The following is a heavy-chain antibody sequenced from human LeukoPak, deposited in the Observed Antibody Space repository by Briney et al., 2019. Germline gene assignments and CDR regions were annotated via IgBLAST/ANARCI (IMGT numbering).Heavy chain of an antibody. CDR1: GFTFSSYS. CDR3: ARYVGYGGY. J-gene: IGHJ4*02. Sequence: PGGSLRLSCAASGFTFSSYSMNWVRQAPGKGLEWVSYISSSSSTIYYADSVKGRFIISRDNAKNSLYLQMNSLSDEDTAVYYCARYVGYGGYWGQGTLVTVSS. D-gene: IGHD4-23*01. CDR2: ISSSSSTI. V-gene: IGHV3-48*02.